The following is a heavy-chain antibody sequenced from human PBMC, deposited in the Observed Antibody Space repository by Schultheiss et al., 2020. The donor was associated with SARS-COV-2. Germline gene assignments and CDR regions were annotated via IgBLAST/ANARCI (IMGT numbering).Heavy chain of an antibody. CDR1: GFSLSNARMC. J-gene: IGHJ6*02. CDR2: IDWDDDK. V-gene: IGHV2-70*12. D-gene: IGHD4-23*01. Sequence: SGPTLVKPTETLTLTCTVSGFSLSNARMCVSWIRQPPGKALEWLALIDWDDDKYYSTSLKSRLTISKDTSKSQVVLTMTNMDPVDTATYYCARNRGYGGNSNYYYYGMDVWGQGTTVTVSS. CDR3: ARNRGYGGNSNYYYYGMDV.